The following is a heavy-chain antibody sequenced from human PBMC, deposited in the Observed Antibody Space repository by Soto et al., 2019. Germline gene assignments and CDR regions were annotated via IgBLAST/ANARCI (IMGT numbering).Heavy chain of an antibody. V-gene: IGHV1-18*01. CDR2: ISAYNGNT. CDR3: ARPTCGGGSCYSADDYYYYYYMDV. D-gene: IGHD2-15*01. CDR1: GYTFTSYG. J-gene: IGHJ6*03. Sequence: ASVKVSCKASGYTFTSYGISWVRQAPGQGLEWMGWISAYNGNTNYAQKLQGRVTMTTDTSTSTAYMELRSLRSDDTAVYYCARPTCGGGSCYSADDYYYYYYMDVWGKGTTVTVSS.